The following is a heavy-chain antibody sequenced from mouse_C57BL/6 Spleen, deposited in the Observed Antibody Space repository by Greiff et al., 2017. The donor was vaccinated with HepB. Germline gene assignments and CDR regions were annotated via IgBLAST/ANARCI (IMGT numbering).Heavy chain of an antibody. V-gene: IGHV1-9*01. CDR1: GYTFTGYW. Sequence: VQLQQSGAELMKPGASVKLSCKATGYTFTGYWIEWVKQRPGHGLEWIGEILPGSGSTNYNDKFKGKATFTADTSSNTAYMQLSSLTTEDSAIYYCARDYGSSPYYFDYWGQGTTLTVSS. CDR2: ILPGSGST. D-gene: IGHD1-1*01. J-gene: IGHJ2*01. CDR3: ARDYGSSPYYFDY.